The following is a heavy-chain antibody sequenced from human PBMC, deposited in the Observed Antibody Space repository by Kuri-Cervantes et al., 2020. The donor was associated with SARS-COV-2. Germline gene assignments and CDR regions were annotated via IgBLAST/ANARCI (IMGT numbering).Heavy chain of an antibody. J-gene: IGHJ4*02. CDR3: ATDRDGFHDF. Sequence: GESLKISCAASGFTFSSYAMSWVRQAPGKGLEWVAVISYDGKKKRCMASGKGRFTISRDNSQNTLYLQMQSLRSEDTGMYYCATDRDGFHDFWGQGTLVTVSS. CDR1: GFTFSSYA. CDR2: ISYDGKKK. V-gene: IGHV3-30*03. D-gene: IGHD3-10*01.